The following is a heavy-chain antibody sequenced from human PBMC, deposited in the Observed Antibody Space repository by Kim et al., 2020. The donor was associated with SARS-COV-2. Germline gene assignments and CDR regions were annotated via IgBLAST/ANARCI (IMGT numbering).Heavy chain of an antibody. V-gene: IGHV1-3*01. CDR1: GYTFTSYA. D-gene: IGHD6-13*01. CDR2: INAGNGNT. CDR3: ARYSSSWYAPHYFDY. J-gene: IGHJ4*02. Sequence: ASVKVSCKASGYTFTSYAMHWVRQAPGQRLEWMGWINAGNGNTKYSQKFHGRVTITRDTSASTAYMELSSLRSEDTAVYYCARYSSSWYAPHYFDYWGQGTLVTVSS.